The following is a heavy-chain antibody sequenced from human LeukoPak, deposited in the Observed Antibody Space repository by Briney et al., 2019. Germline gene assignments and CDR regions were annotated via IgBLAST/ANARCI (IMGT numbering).Heavy chain of an antibody. CDR3: ARVWYYGSGSYGMDV. V-gene: IGHV4-59*01. CDR1: GGSISSYY. CDR2: IYYSGST. J-gene: IGHJ6*02. D-gene: IGHD3-10*01. Sequence: PSETLSLTCTVSGGSISSYYWSWIRQPPGKGLEWIGYIYYSGSTNYNPSLKSRVTTSVDTSKNQFSLKLSSVTAADTAVYYCARVWYYGSGSYGMDVWGQGTTVTVSS.